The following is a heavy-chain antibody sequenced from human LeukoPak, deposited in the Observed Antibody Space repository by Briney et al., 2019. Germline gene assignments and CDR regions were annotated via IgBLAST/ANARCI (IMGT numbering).Heavy chain of an antibody. CDR3: AKVGYCSGGSCYPVAFDI. D-gene: IGHD2-15*01. V-gene: IGHV3-43*02. CDR1: GFTFDDYA. J-gene: IGHJ3*02. CDR2: ISGDGGST. Sequence: PGGSLRLSCAASGFTFDDYAMHWVRQAPGKGLEWVSLISGDGGSTYYAESVKGRFTISRDNSKNSLYLQMNSLRTEDTALYYCAKVGYCSGGSCYPVAFDIWGQGTMVTVSS.